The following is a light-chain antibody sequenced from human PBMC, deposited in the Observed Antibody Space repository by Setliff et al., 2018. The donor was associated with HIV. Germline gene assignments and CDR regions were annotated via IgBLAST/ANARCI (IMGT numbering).Light chain of an antibody. CDR3: AAWHDSLNGYV. V-gene: IGLV1-44*01. Sequence: QSALTQPPSASGTPGQRVTISCSGSSSNIGSNTVNWYQQLPGTAPKLLIYSNNQRPSGVPDRFSGSESGTSASLAISGLQSEDEADYYCAAWHDSLNGYVFGTGTKVTVL. J-gene: IGLJ1*01. CDR1: SSNIGSNT. CDR2: SNN.